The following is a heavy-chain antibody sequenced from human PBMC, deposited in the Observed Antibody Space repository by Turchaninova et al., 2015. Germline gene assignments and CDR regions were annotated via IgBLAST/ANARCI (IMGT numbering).Heavy chain of an antibody. J-gene: IGHJ6*03. V-gene: IGHV4-34*01. Sequence: QVQLQQWGAGLLKHSATLSLTCAVYGGSFSAYYWSWIRQPPGKGRGWIGEINHSGSTNYNPSLKSRVTISVDTSKNQFSLKLSSVTAADTAVYYCARGGMTTVYYYYMDVWGKGTTVTVSS. CDR1: GGSFSAYY. CDR2: INHSGST. D-gene: IGHD4-11*01. CDR3: ARGGMTTVYYYYMDV.